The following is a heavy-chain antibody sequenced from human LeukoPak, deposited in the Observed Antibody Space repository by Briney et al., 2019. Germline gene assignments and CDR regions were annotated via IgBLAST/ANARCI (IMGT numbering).Heavy chain of an antibody. Sequence: SETLSLTCAVYGVSFCGYYWSWVRPPPGKGLEWIGEINHSGSTNYNPYLKSRVTISVDTSKNQFSLKLSSVTAADTAVYYCARQRGTTMVRGVRNTFDYWGQGTMVSVSS. D-gene: IGHD3-10*01. CDR2: INHSGST. CDR3: ARQRGTTMVRGVRNTFDY. V-gene: IGHV4-34*01. J-gene: IGHJ4*02. CDR1: GVSFCGYY.